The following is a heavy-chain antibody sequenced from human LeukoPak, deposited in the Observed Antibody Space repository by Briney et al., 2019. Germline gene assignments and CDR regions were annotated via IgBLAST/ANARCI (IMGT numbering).Heavy chain of an antibody. CDR1: GGTFSSYA. J-gene: IGHJ4*02. D-gene: IGHD3-3*01. CDR2: IIPILGIA. V-gene: IGHV1-69*04. Sequence: ASVKVSCKASGGTFSSYAISWVRQAPGQGLEWMGRIIPILGIANYAQKFQGRVTITADKSTSTAYMELSSLRSEDTAVYYCARGGRQGYDFWSGYLGYIEYWGQGTLVTVSS. CDR3: ARGGRQGYDFWSGYLGYIEY.